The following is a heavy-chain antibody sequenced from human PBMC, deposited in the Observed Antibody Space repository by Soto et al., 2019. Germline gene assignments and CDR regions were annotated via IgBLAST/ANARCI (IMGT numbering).Heavy chain of an antibody. CDR1: GYTFTSYD. CDR2: MNPNSGNT. Sequence: QVQLVQSGAEVKKPGASVKVSCKASGYTFTSYDINWVRQATGQGLEWMGWMNPNSGNTGYAQKFQGRVTMTRNTSISTAYMELSSLRSEDTAVYYCARAGLGPYYYDSSGYYHDAFDIWGQGTMVTVSS. CDR3: ARAGLGPYYYDSSGYYHDAFDI. J-gene: IGHJ3*02. V-gene: IGHV1-8*01. D-gene: IGHD3-22*01.